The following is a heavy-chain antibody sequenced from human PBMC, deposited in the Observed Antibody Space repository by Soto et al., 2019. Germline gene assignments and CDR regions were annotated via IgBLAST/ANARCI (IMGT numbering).Heavy chain of an antibody. Sequence: QVQLVQSGAEVKKPGASVKVSCKASGYTFTSYGISWVRQAPGQGLEWMGWISAYNGNTNYAQKLQGRVTMPTDTSTSTAYMELRSLRSDDTAVYYCARDGNTTPDYYWYYYGMDVWGQGTTVTVSS. CDR1: GYTFTSYG. CDR3: ARDGNTTPDYYWYYYGMDV. V-gene: IGHV1-18*01. D-gene: IGHD1-26*01. J-gene: IGHJ6*02. CDR2: ISAYNGNT.